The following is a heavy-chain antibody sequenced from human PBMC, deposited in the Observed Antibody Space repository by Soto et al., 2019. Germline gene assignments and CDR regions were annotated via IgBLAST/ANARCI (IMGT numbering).Heavy chain of an antibody. Sequence: VALSLSCAASGFTFSSYGMHWVRQAPGKGLEWVSAISGSGGSTYYADSVKGRFTISRDNSKNTLYLQMNSLRAEDTAVYYCAKDPNIVLMVYAMTYFDYWGQGTLVTVSS. CDR2: ISGSGGST. J-gene: IGHJ4*02. CDR1: GFTFSSYG. D-gene: IGHD2-8*01. V-gene: IGHV3-23*01. CDR3: AKDPNIVLMVYAMTYFDY.